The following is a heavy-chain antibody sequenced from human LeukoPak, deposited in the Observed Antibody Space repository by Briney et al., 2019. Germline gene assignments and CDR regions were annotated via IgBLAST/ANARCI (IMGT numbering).Heavy chain of an antibody. J-gene: IGHJ4*02. CDR1: GYTFTSYG. D-gene: IGHD3-3*01. Sequence: ASVKVSCRASGYTFTSYGISWVRQAPGQGIEWMGWISAYNGNTNYAQRLQGRVTMTTDTSTSTAYMELRSLRSDDRAVYYCARARITIFGVVDIDYWGQGTLVTVSS. CDR2: ISAYNGNT. CDR3: ARARITIFGVVDIDY. V-gene: IGHV1-18*01.